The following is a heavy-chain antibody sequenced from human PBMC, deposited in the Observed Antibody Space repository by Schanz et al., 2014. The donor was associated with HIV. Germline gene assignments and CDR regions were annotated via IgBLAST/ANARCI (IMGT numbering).Heavy chain of an antibody. CDR3: AKSRFQLHWFDS. V-gene: IGHV1-2*02. CDR2: INSDNGT. D-gene: IGHD2-2*01. CDR1: GYTFTAYY. Sequence: QVQLVQSGAEVKKPGASVKVSCKASGYTFTAYYIHWVRQAPGQGLEWMGWINSDNGTNYAQEFQGRVTMTRDTSIGTAYMELTRLRYDDTAVYYCAKSRFQLHWFDSWGQGTLVTVSS. J-gene: IGHJ5*01.